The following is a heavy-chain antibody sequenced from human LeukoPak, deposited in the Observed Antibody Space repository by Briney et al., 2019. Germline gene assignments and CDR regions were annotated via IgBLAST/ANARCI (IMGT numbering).Heavy chain of an antibody. CDR1: GYTFTAHY. J-gene: IGHJ4*02. CDR2: VHPISGDT. D-gene: IGHD1-1*01. V-gene: IGHV1-2*02. Sequence: GASVKVSCKASGYTFTAHYIHWVRQAPGQGLEWMGWVHPISGDTYYAQRFQGRVTMTRDTYITTAYMDLSRLASDDTAVYYCATVRTSGNFPYYLDYWGQGTMVTVSS. CDR3: ATVRTSGNFPYYLDY.